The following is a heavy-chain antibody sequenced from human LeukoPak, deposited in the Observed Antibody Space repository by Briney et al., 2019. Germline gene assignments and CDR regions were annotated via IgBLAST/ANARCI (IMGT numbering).Heavy chain of an antibody. Sequence: GGSLRLSCAASGFTFSSYGMHWVRQAPGKGLEWVAVISYDGSNKYYADSAKGRFTISRDNSKNTLYLQMNSLRAEDMAVYYCAKAASGFGYYYGMDVWGKGTTVTVSS. CDR2: ISYDGSNK. D-gene: IGHD3-3*01. V-gene: IGHV3-30*18. CDR1: GFTFSSYG. CDR3: AKAASGFGYYYGMDV. J-gene: IGHJ6*04.